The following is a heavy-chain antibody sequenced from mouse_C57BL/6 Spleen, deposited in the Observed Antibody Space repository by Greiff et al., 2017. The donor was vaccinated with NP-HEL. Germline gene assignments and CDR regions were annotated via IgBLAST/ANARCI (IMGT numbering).Heavy chain of an antibody. CDR2: IWGDGST. V-gene: IGHV2-3*01. CDR3: AQQVGLVGFAY. Sequence: VKLMESGPGLVAPSQSLSITCTVSGFSLTSYGVSWVRQPPGKGLEWLGVIWGDGSTNYHSALISRLSISKDNSKSQGVLKLNVLQTDDTATYYCAQQVGLVGFAYWGQGTLVTVSA. CDR1: GFSLTSYG. J-gene: IGHJ3*01.